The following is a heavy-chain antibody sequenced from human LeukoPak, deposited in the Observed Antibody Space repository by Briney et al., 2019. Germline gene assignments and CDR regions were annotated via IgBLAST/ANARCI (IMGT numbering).Heavy chain of an antibody. Sequence: PGGSLRLSCAASGFTFDDYGMSWVRQAPGKGLEWVSGINWNGGSTGYADSVKGRFIISRDNAKNSLYLQMNSLRAEDTALHYCARALSLAIVGAANDAFDIWGQGTMVTVSS. J-gene: IGHJ3*02. CDR2: INWNGGST. D-gene: IGHD1-26*01. CDR3: ARALSLAIVGAANDAFDI. CDR1: GFTFDDYG. V-gene: IGHV3-20*04.